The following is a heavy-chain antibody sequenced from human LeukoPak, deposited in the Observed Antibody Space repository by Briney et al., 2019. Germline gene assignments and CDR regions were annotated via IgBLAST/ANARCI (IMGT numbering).Heavy chain of an antibody. CDR3: AAGFGGF. D-gene: IGHD2-15*01. Sequence: GSLRLSCEVSGVTFSSYWMHWVRQSPGKSLVWVSRINNDGDYTSYADSVKGRFTISRDNAKNTLFLQMNNLRVEDTAVYYCAAGFGGFWGQGTLVTVSS. V-gene: IGHV3-74*01. CDR2: INNDGDYT. CDR1: GVTFSSYW. J-gene: IGHJ4*02.